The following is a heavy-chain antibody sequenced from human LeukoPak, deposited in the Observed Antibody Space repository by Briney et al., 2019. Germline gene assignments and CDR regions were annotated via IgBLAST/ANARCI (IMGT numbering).Heavy chain of an antibody. CDR1: GGSISSGGYY. CDR3: ARDPYRDHYYYGMDV. CDR2: IYYSGST. Sequence: SQTQSLTCTVSGGSISSGGYYWSWIRQHPGKGLEWIGYIYYSGSTYYNPSLKSRVTISVDTSKNQFSLKLSSVTAADTAVYYCARDPYRDHYYYGMDVWGQGTTVTVSS. J-gene: IGHJ6*02. D-gene: IGHD5-24*01. V-gene: IGHV4-31*03.